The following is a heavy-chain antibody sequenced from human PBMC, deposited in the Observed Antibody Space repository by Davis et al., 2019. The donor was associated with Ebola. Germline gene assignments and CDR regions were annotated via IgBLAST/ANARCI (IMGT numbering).Heavy chain of an antibody. CDR1: GFTVSSNY. D-gene: IGHD3-22*01. CDR3: TREPMSGNWYSDL. Sequence: PGGSLRLSCAVSGFTVSSNYMSWVRQAPGKGLEWVGRTRNKANRYTTLYAASVKGRFTISRDDSKNSVYLQMSSLKTEDTAVYYCTREPMSGNWYSDLWGRGTLVTVSS. CDR2: TRNKANRYTT. J-gene: IGHJ2*01. V-gene: IGHV3-72*01.